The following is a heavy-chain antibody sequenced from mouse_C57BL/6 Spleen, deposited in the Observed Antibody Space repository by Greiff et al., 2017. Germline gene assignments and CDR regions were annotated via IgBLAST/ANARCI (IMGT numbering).Heavy chain of an antibody. Sequence: QVQLQQPGAELVKPGASVKMSCKASGYTFTSYWITWVKQRPGQGLEWIGDIYPGSGSTNYNEKFKSKATLTVDTSSSTAYMQLSSLTSEDSAVYCCARAPSIYYDYGYYAMDYWGQGTSVTVSS. CDR3: ARAPSIYYDYGYYAMDY. D-gene: IGHD2-4*01. CDR2: IYPGSGST. J-gene: IGHJ4*01. CDR1: GYTFTSYW. V-gene: IGHV1-55*01.